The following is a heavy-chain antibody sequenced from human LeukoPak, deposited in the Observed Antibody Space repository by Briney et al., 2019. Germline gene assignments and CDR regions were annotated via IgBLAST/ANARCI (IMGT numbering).Heavy chain of an antibody. Sequence: GGSLRLSWAASGFTFSSYPMGWVRQAPGKGLGWGANKKQDGSEKYYVDSVKGRFTISRDNTKNSLYLQMNSLRAEDTAVYYCGRGFSIVPAGIPDYWGLGTLVTVSS. CDR1: GFTFSSYP. J-gene: IGHJ4*02. CDR2: KKQDGSEK. D-gene: IGHD2-2*02. CDR3: GRGFSIVPAGIPDY. V-gene: IGHV3-7*01.